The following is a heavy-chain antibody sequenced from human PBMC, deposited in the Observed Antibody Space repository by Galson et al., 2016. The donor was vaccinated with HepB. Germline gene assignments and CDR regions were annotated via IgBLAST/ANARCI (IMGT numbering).Heavy chain of an antibody. J-gene: IGHJ4*02. CDR3: AKRAFCGSDCYNFDY. Sequence: SLRLSCAASGFTFGDYYMSWIRQAPGKGLEWLSYISSSSSDTNYADSVKGRFTISRDNAKNSLYLQMNSLRVEDTAVYYCAKRAFCGSDCYNFDYWGQGTLVTVSS. CDR2: ISSSSSDT. V-gene: IGHV3-11*03. D-gene: IGHD2-21*02. CDR1: GFTFGDYY.